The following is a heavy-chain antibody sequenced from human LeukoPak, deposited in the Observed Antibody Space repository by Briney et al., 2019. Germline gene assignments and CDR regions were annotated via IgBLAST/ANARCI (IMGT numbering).Heavy chain of an antibody. D-gene: IGHD3-16*02. CDR1: GDSLNDSY. Sequence: SETLSLTCTLYGDSLNDSYWSWIRQPPGKGLERIGEINDSGGTQYNPSLWSRLTISIDTSKNKFSLHLTSVTAADTGVYFCARVSDIMISFGGVISYFDHWGQGTLVTVSS. V-gene: IGHV4-34*01. J-gene: IGHJ4*02. CDR2: INDSGGT. CDR3: ARVSDIMISFGGVISYFDH.